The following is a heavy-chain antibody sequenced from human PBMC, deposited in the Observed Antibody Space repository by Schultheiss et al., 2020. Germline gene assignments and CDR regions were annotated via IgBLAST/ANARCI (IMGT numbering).Heavy chain of an antibody. CDR3: ARQGPWFGDYYGMDV. CDR1: GGSFSGYY. J-gene: IGHJ6*02. Sequence: SETLSLTCAVYGGSFSGYYWSWIRQPPGKGLEWIGEINHSGSTYYNPSLKSRVTISVDTSKNQFSLKLSSVTAADTAVYYCARQGPWFGDYYGMDVWGQGTTVTVSS. V-gene: IGHV4-34*01. CDR2: INHSGST. D-gene: IGHD3-10*01.